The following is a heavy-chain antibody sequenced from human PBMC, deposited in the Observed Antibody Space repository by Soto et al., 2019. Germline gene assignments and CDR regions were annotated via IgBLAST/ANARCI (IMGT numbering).Heavy chain of an antibody. D-gene: IGHD6-13*01. CDR2: ISSNSAYI. CDR3: TGDASRDSSARGWFDP. Sequence: VQLVESGGGLVTPGGSLRLSCAATGFTFRSFTMNWVRQAPGKGLEWVSTISSNSAYIYYTDALRGRFTISRDNAKNSLHLQMNSLRAEDTAVYYCTGDASRDSSARGWFDPWGPGTLVTVSS. CDR1: GFTFRSFT. J-gene: IGHJ5*02. V-gene: IGHV3-21*02.